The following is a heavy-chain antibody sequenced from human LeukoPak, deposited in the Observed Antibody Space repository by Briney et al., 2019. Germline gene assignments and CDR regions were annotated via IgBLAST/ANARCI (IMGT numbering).Heavy chain of an antibody. J-gene: IGHJ4*02. CDR2: IYWDDDK. V-gene: IGHV2-5*02. D-gene: IGHD6-13*01. CDR1: GFSLSTSGVG. CDR3: AHRSSNLYSSSWYGGNFDY. Sequence: SGPTLVNPTQTLTLTCTFSGFSLSTSGVGVGWIRQPPGKALEWLALIYWDDDKRYSPSLKSRLTITKDTSKNQVVLTMTNMDPVDTATYYCAHRSSNLYSSSWYGGNFDYWGQGTLVTVSS.